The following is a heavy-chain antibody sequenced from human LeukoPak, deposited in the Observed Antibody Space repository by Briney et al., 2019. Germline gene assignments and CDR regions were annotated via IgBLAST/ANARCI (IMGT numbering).Heavy chain of an antibody. V-gene: IGHV4-59*12. Sequence: SETLSLTCSVSGDSITSYYWSWIRQPPGRGLEWIGYVFHSGVTNYNPSLKSRVTLSLDTSMNQFSLKLKSVTAADTAVYFCATRADWFDPWGQGTLVTVSS. CDR3: ATRADWFDP. CDR1: GDSITSYY. J-gene: IGHJ5*02. CDR2: VFHSGVT.